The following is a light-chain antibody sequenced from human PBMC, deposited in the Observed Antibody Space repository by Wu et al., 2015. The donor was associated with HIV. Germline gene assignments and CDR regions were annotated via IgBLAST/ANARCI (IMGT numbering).Light chain of an antibody. J-gene: IGKJ1*01. CDR3: QRYNIAPRT. CDR1: RGISYY. V-gene: IGKV1-27*01. Sequence: DIQMTQSPSFLSASVGDRVTITCRASRGISYYLAWYQQKPGKVPKLLIYAASTLQSGVPSRFSGSGSGTDFTLTISSLQPEDVATYYCQRYNIAPRTFGQGTKVEIK. CDR2: AAS.